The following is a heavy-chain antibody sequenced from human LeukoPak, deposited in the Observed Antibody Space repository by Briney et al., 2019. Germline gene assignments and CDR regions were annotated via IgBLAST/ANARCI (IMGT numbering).Heavy chain of an antibody. D-gene: IGHD3-22*01. CDR3: ARGPPPLVFITPYYFDY. Sequence: ASVQVSCKASGYTFTGYYMHWGRQATGQRLEWMGWLNPSSGGTNSAQKFQGRVTMTRDTSISTAYMELSRLGSDDTAVYYCARGPPPLVFITPYYFDYWGQGALVTVSS. CDR1: GYTFTGYY. J-gene: IGHJ4*02. CDR2: LNPSSGGT. V-gene: IGHV1-2*02.